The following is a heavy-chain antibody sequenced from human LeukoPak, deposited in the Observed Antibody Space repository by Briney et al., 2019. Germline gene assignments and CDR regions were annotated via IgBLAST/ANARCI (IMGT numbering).Heavy chain of an antibody. CDR3: AKDWTHYYDSSGHDAFDI. V-gene: IGHV3-33*06. CDR2: IWYDGSNK. J-gene: IGHJ3*02. Sequence: GGSLRLSCAASGFTFSSYGMHWVRQAPGKGLEWVAVIWYDGSNKYYADSVKGRFTISRDNSKNTLYLQMNSLRAEDTAVYYCAKDWTHYYDSSGHDAFDIWGQGTMVTVSS. D-gene: IGHD3-22*01. CDR1: GFTFSSYG.